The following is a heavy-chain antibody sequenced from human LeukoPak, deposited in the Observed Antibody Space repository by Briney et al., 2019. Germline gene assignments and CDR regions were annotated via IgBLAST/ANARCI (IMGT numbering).Heavy chain of an antibody. Sequence: SETLSLTCTASGGSINGYYWTWIRQPPGKGLEWIGYIYYSGNTNYNPSLKSRVSLSVHTSKNQFSLELSSVTAADTAVYYCAKGAGWYGVWGQGALVTVSS. V-gene: IGHV4-59*01. J-gene: IGHJ4*02. CDR3: AKGAGWYGV. CDR1: GGSINGYY. CDR2: IYYSGNT. D-gene: IGHD6-19*01.